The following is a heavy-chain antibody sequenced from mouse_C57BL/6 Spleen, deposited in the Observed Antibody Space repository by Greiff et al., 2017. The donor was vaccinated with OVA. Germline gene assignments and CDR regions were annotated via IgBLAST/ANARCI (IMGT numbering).Heavy chain of an antibody. Sequence: VQLQQSGTELVKPGASVKLSCKASGYTFTSYWMHWVKQRPGQGLEWIGNINPSNGGTNYNEKFKSKATLTVDKSSSTAYMQLSSLTSEDSAVYYCAEGMGLRRYFDVWGTGSTVTVSS. V-gene: IGHV1-53*01. J-gene: IGHJ1*03. D-gene: IGHD2-4*01. CDR1: GYTFTSYW. CDR2: INPSNGGT. CDR3: AEGMGLRRYFDV.